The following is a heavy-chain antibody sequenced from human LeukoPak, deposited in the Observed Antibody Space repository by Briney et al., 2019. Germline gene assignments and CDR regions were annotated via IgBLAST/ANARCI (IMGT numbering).Heavy chain of an antibody. V-gene: IGHV1-2*02. CDR2: INPNSGGT. Sequence: ASVKVSCKASGYTFTGYYMHWVRQAPGQGLEWMGWINPNSGGTNYVQKFQGRVTMTRDTSISTAYMELSRLRSDDTAVYYCARVIGRGFQDVWGQGTTVTVSS. J-gene: IGHJ6*02. CDR1: GYTFTGYY. CDR3: ARVIGRGFQDV. D-gene: IGHD3-16*02.